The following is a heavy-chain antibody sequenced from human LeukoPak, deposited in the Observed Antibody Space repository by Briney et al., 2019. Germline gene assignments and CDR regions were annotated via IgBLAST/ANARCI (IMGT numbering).Heavy chain of an antibody. D-gene: IGHD3-10*01. Sequence: GGTLRLSCAASGFTFSRNGMTWVRQAPGKGLEWVSAISGSGGSAYYADSVKGRFTISRDNSKNTLYLQMNSLRVEDTAVYYCAKDRGIISDYWGQGTLVTVSS. CDR2: ISGSGGSA. CDR1: GFTFSRNG. CDR3: AKDRGIISDY. J-gene: IGHJ4*02. V-gene: IGHV3-23*01.